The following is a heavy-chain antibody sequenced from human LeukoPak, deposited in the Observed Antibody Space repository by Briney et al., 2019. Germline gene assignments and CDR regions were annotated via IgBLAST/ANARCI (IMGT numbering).Heavy chain of an antibody. D-gene: IGHD3-3*01. CDR2: INHSGST. V-gene: IGHV4-34*01. Sequence: PSETLSLTCAVYGGSFSGYYWSWIRQPPGKGLEWIGEINHSGSTNYNPSLKSRVTISVDTSKNQFSLKLSSVTAADTAVYYCAREPTIFGVVISRRGHNWFDPWGQGTLVTVSS. CDR3: AREPTIFGVVISRRGHNWFDP. CDR1: GGSFSGYY. J-gene: IGHJ5*02.